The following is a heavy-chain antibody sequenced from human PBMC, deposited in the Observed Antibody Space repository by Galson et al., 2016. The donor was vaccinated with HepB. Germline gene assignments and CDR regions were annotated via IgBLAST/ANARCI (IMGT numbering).Heavy chain of an antibody. Sequence: SETLSLTCTVSGGSISGYYWSWIRQPPGKGLEWIGFIYYSGDTNYNPSLKSRVTISIDTSKSQLSLNLNPMTAADTAVYYCARDPFGLGWFDPWGQGTLVTVSS. CDR2: IYYSGDT. D-gene: IGHD3/OR15-3a*01. V-gene: IGHV4-59*01. CDR1: GGSISGYY. J-gene: IGHJ5*02. CDR3: ARDPFGLGWFDP.